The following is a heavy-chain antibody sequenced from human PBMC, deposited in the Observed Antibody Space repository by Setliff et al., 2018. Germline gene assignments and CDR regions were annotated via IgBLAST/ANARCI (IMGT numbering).Heavy chain of an antibody. V-gene: IGHV2-5*02. CDR1: GFSLTTTGVA. D-gene: IGHD2-15*01. Sequence: KSGPTLVNPTPPLTLTCTFSGFSLTTTGVAVGWIRQPPGKALEWLALIYWDDDKRYSPSLKSRLTIVKDTSKNQVVLTMTNMDPVDTATYYCAHRPKMGSDGFYSAFDVWGQGTMVTVSS. CDR3: AHRPKMGSDGFYSAFDV. J-gene: IGHJ3*01. CDR2: IYWDDDK.